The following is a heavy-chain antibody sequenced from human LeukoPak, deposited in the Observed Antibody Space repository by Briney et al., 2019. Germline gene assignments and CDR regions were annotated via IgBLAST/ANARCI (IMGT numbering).Heavy chain of an antibody. D-gene: IGHD3-3*01. CDR1: GGSISSGSYY. V-gene: IGHV4-61*02. J-gene: IGHJ6*03. CDR3: AKEVRDFWSGYNHYYYMDV. CDR2: IYTSGST. Sequence: SETLSLTCTVSGGSISSGSYYWSWIRQPAGKGLEWIGRIYTSGSTNYNPSLKSRVTISVDTSKNQFSLKLSSVTAADTAVYYCAKEVRDFWSGYNHYYYMDVWGKGTTVTVSS.